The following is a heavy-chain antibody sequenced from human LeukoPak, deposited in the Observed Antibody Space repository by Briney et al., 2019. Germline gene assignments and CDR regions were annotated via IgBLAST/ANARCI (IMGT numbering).Heavy chain of an antibody. CDR1: GYTFTGYY. Sequence: ASVKVSCKASGYTFTGYYIHWVRQAPGQGLEWMGWFNPNSGGTNSAQKFQGRVTMTRDTSISTAYLDLSSLRSDDTAVYFCARDKDWQFDYWGQGTLVTVSS. V-gene: IGHV1-2*02. J-gene: IGHJ4*02. D-gene: IGHD3/OR15-3a*01. CDR2: FNPNSGGT. CDR3: ARDKDWQFDY.